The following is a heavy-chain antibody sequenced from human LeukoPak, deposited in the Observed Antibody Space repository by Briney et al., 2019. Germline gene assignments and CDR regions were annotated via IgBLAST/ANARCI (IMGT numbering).Heavy chain of an antibody. V-gene: IGHV1-8*01. CDR1: GYTFTSYD. J-gene: IGHJ6*03. CDR2: MNPNSGNT. D-gene: IGHD6-13*01. Sequence: ASVKVSCKASGYTFTSYDINWVRQATGQGLEWMGWMNPNSGNTGYAQKFQGRVTMTRNTSISTAYMELSSLRSEDTAVYYCARADSSSWYGRGYYYMDVWGKGTTVTISS. CDR3: ARADSSSWYGRGYYYMDV.